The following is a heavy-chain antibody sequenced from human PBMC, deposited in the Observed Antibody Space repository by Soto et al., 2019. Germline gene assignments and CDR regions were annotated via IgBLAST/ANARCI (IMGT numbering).Heavy chain of an antibody. CDR2: IHYNGNA. CDR1: GGSISGSSYL. Sequence: SETLSLTCTVSGGSISGSSYLWGWIRQPPGKGLEWIASIHYNGNAYYNPSLTSRVTISVETSKNHFYLNLSSVTATDTAVYYCAIPPGIEVASTDYWGQGTLVAVSP. D-gene: IGHD6-19*01. J-gene: IGHJ4*02. CDR3: AIPPGIEVASTDY. V-gene: IGHV4-39*02.